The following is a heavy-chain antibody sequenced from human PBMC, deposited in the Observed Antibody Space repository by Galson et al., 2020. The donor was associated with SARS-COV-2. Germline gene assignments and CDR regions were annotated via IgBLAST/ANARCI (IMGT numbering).Heavy chain of an antibody. CDR1: GFTVSSNY. V-gene: IGHV3-53*01. J-gene: IGHJ6*02. CDR2: IYSGGST. D-gene: IGHD1-26*01. Sequence: GGSLRLSCTASGFTVSSNYMSWVRQAPGKGLEWVSVIYSGGSTYYADSVKGRFTISRDNSKNTLYLQMNSLRAEDTAVYYCARDGIVYGMDVWGQGTTVTVSS. CDR3: ARDGIVYGMDV.